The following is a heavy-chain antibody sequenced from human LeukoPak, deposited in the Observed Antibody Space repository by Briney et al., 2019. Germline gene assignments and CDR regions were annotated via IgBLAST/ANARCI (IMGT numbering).Heavy chain of an antibody. CDR3: ARDPRGSYFDY. V-gene: IGHV3-48*01. D-gene: IGHD1-26*01. CDR2: ISTSGSI. J-gene: IGHJ4*02. Sequence: EGSLRLSCAASGFTFSSYSMNWVRQAPGKGLEWISYISTSGSIYYADSVKGRSTISRDNAKNSLYLQMNSLRAEDTAVYYCARDPRGSYFDYWGQGTLVTVSS. CDR1: GFTFSSYS.